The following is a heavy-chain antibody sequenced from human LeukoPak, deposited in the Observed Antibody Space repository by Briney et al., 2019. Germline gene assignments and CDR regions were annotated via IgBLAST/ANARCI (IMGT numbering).Heavy chain of an antibody. D-gene: IGHD5-18*01. CDR2: IYYSGST. J-gene: IGHJ6*03. CDR3: ARVRAMSTYYYYYYYMDV. CDR1: GGSFTSY. V-gene: IGHV4-59*01. Sequence: SETLSLTCTVSGGSFTSYWTWIRQPPGKGLEWIGYIYYSGSTNYNPSLKSRVTISVDTSKNQFSLKLSSVTAADTAVYYCARVRAMSTYYYYYYYMDVWGKGTTVTISS.